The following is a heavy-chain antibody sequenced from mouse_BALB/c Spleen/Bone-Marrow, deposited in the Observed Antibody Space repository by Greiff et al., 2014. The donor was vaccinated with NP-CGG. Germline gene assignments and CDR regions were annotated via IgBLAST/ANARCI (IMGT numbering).Heavy chain of an antibody. V-gene: IGHV1-80*01. CDR1: GYAFSSYW. CDR2: IHPGEGDT. D-gene: IGHD2-1*01. J-gene: IGHJ3*01. Sequence: QVQLKESGAELVRPGSSVKISCKASGYAFSSYWMNWVKQRPGQGLGWIGQIHPGEGDTNYNGKFKVKATLTADKSSSTANMQLSSLTSEDSAVYFCARGGIYYGNSQSAYWGRGTLVTVSA. CDR3: ARGGIYYGNSQSAY.